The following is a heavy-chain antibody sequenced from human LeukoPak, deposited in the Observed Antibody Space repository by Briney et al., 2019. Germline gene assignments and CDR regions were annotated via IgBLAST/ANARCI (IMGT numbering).Heavy chain of an antibody. Sequence: SVKVSCKASGGTVSSYTISWVRQAPGQGLEWMGRIIPILGIANYAQKFQGRVTITADKSTSTAYMELSSLRSEDTTVYYCARDVAVAGSFDYWGQGTLVTVSS. J-gene: IGHJ4*02. CDR1: GGTVSSYT. CDR2: IIPILGIA. CDR3: ARDVAVAGSFDY. D-gene: IGHD6-19*01. V-gene: IGHV1-69*04.